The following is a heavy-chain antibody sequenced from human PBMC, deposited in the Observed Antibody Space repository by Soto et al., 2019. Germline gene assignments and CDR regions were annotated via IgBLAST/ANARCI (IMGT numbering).Heavy chain of an antibody. CDR1: DGSFNNYY. V-gene: IGHV4-34*01. CDR2: IHRSGNT. Sequence: QVHLQQWGAGLLRPSETLSLSCGVYDGSFNNYYWSWVRQPPGKGLEWIGEIHRSGNTIYNPSLRIRVTKSVDTSKALFSLKLSSVTAADTAVYYCARGLREGWEVSGYWGTGTLVTVSS. D-gene: IGHD1-26*01. J-gene: IGHJ4*02. CDR3: ARGLREGWEVSGY.